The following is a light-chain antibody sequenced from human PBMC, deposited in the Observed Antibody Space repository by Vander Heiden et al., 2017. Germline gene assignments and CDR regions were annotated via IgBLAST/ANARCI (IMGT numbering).Light chain of an antibody. J-gene: IGKJ2*02. V-gene: IGKV1-39*01. CDR1: QSISSY. CDR2: AAS. CDR3: QQSDSTPRT. Sequence: DIQMIQSPSSLSASVGDRVTITCRASQSISSYLNWYQQKPGKAPKLLIYAASSLQSGIPSRFSGSGSGTDFTLTISRLQPEDFATYYCQQSDSTPRTFGQGTKVEIK.